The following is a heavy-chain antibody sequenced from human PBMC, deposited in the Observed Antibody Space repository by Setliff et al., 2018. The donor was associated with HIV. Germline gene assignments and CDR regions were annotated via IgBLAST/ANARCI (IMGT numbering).Heavy chain of an antibody. CDR2: IFYTGST. V-gene: IGHV4-39*02. CDR3: ARDLIPPRYKWNYGVDH. J-gene: IGHJ4*02. Sequence: SETLSLTCIVSGGSITNNNYHYWGWIRQPPGKGLEWIGDIFYTGSTYYNPSLESRVTISIDTSKNQFSLKLSSMTAADTAVYYCARDLIPPRYKWNYGVDHWGQGTLVTVSS. CDR1: GGSITNNNYHY. D-gene: IGHD1-7*01.